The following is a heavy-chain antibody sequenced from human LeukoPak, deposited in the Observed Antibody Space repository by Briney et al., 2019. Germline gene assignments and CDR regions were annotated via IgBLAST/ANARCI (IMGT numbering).Heavy chain of an antibody. CDR1: GGSIRSHSW. D-gene: IGHD2-15*01. Sequence: SETLSLTCEVSGGSIRSHSWWSWVRQPPGGGLEWIGEIHHGGDANYNTSLMSRASLSVDKSKDQFSLWLSSVTAADTAVYYCARLPVQCSGGSCHFDYWGQGTLVTVSS. V-gene: IGHV4-4*02. CDR2: IHHGGDA. J-gene: IGHJ4*02. CDR3: ARLPVQCSGGSCHFDY.